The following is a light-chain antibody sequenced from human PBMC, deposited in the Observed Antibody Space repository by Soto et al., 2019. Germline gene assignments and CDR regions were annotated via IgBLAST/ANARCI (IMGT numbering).Light chain of an antibody. V-gene: IGKV3-20*01. J-gene: IGKJ3*01. CDR3: QQYGSSPGFT. CDR1: QSVSSNL. Sequence: EIVLTQSPGTLSLSPGERATLSCRASQSVSSNLLAWYQQKPGQAPRLLIYGASSRATGIPDRFSGRGSGTDFTLTISRLEREDFAVYYCQQYGSSPGFTFGPGTRVDIK. CDR2: GAS.